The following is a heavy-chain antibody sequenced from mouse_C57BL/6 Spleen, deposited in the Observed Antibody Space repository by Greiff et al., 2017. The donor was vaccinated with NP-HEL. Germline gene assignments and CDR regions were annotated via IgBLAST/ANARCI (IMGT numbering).Heavy chain of an antibody. V-gene: IGHV1-22*01. Sequence: EVQLQQSGPELVKPGASVKMSCKASGYTFTDYNMHWVKQSHGKSLEWIGYINPNNGGTSYNQKFKGKATLTVNKSSSTAYMERRSLTSEDSAVYDCARRDYGSSVFAYWGQGTLVTVSA. CDR2: INPNNGGT. CDR1: GYTFTDYN. CDR3: ARRDYGSSVFAY. D-gene: IGHD1-1*01. J-gene: IGHJ3*01.